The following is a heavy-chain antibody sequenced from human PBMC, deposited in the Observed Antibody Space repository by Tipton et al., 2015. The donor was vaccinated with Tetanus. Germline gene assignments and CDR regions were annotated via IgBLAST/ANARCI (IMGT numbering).Heavy chain of an antibody. CDR1: GGSISTYY. CDR3: ARESWNRDAFDI. V-gene: IGHV4-59*01. J-gene: IGHJ3*02. D-gene: IGHD1-1*01. CDR2: IDYSGST. Sequence: TLSLTCSVSGGSISTYYWSWIRQPPGKGLEWIGYIDYSGSTNYNPSLKSRVTISVDTSKNQFSLKLSSVTAADTAVYYCARESWNRDAFDIWGQGTMVTVSS.